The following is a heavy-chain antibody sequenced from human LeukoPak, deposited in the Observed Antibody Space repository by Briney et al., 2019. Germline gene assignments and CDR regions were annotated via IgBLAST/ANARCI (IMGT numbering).Heavy chain of an antibody. J-gene: IGHJ3*02. Sequence: PGGSLRLSCAASGFTFSSYSMNWVRQAPGKGLEWVSSISSSSSYIYYADSVKGRFTISRDNAKNSLYLQMNSLRAEDTAVYYCARKGSGYYSDAFDIWGQGTMVTVSS. CDR3: ARKGSGYYSDAFDI. D-gene: IGHD3-22*01. V-gene: IGHV3-21*01. CDR1: GFTFSSYS. CDR2: ISSSSSYI.